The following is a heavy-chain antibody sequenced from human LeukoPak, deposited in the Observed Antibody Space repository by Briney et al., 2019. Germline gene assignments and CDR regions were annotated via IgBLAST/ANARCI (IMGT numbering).Heavy chain of an antibody. J-gene: IGHJ4*02. V-gene: IGHV3-23*01. CDR1: GFTFNNYA. CDR2: ISGSGYST. D-gene: IGHD4-17*01. Sequence: PGGSLRLSCVASGFTFNNYAMTWVRQAPGKGLEWVSAISGSGYSTYYADSVKGRFTISRDNSKNTLYLQMNSLRAEDTAVYYCAKDYGDSYFDYWGQGTLVTVSS. CDR3: AKDYGDSYFDY.